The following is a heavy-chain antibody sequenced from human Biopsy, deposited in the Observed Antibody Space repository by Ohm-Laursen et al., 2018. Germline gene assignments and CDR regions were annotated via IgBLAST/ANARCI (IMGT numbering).Heavy chain of an antibody. CDR1: GGTFSNYG. Sequence: GAPVKVSCKVPGGTFSNYGVNWVRQAPGQGLEWLGGNIPILGTGNYAQKFQDRVTVAADTSTSTATMELRSLRSDDTAMYYCATKLTGYFHHWGQGTLVIVSS. CDR2: NIPILGTG. D-gene: IGHD3-9*01. CDR3: ATKLTGYFHH. J-gene: IGHJ1*01. V-gene: IGHV1-69*06.